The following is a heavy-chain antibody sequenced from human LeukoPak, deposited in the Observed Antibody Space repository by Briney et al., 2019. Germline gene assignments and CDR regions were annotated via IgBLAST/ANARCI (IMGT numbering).Heavy chain of an antibody. D-gene: IGHD5-12*01. V-gene: IGHV1-8*01. CDR1: GYAFTSYD. CDR2: MSPNSGNT. Sequence: GASVKLSCKASGYAFTSYDINWVRQATGQGLEWMGWMSPNSGNTGDAQKSQGRVTMTRNTYMSTAYMELSSLRSEDTAVYYCARGPGRGRACDIWGQGTMVTVSS. CDR3: ARGPGRGRACDI. J-gene: IGHJ3*02.